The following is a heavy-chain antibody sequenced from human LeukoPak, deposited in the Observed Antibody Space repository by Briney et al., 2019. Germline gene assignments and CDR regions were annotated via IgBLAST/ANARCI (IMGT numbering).Heavy chain of an antibody. D-gene: IGHD6-13*01. CDR1: GYTFTSYG. CDR2: ISAYNGNT. V-gene: IGHV1-18*01. Sequence: ASVKVSCTASGYTFTSYGISWVRQAPGQGLEWMGGISAYNGNTNYAQKLQGRVTMTTDTSTSTAYMELRSLRSDDTAVYYCARDASSGWYDYWGKGTLVTVSS. CDR3: ARDASSGWYDY. J-gene: IGHJ4*02.